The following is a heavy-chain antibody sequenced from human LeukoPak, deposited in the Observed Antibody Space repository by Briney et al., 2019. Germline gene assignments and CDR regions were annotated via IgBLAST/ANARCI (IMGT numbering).Heavy chain of an antibody. CDR2: FNAGTGEA. Sequence: ASVKVSCKASGYTFSHYGMQWVRQAPGQTLEWMGWFNAGTGEAKYPPKFQGRVTMTSDASATTAYMELSSLRSEDTSVYYCARSGSNWSCDNWGQGTLVTVSS. J-gene: IGHJ4*02. CDR1: GYTFSHYG. D-gene: IGHD6-13*01. V-gene: IGHV1-3*01. CDR3: ARSGSNWSCDN.